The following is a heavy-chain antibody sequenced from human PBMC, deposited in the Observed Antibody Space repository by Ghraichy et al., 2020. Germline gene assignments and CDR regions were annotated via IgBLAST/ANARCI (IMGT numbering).Heavy chain of an antibody. CDR3: ARVGCSSTSCSRWNYNYYGMDV. CDR1: GYTFTTYY. CDR2: INPSGGST. D-gene: IGHD2-2*01. Sequence: ASVKVSCKASGYTFTTYYMHWVRQAPGQGLQWMGIINPSGGSTNYAQKFQGRVTMTRDTSTSTVYMELSSLRSDDTAVYYCARVGCSSTSCSRWNYNYYGMDVWGQGTTVTVSS. V-gene: IGHV1-46*01. J-gene: IGHJ6*02.